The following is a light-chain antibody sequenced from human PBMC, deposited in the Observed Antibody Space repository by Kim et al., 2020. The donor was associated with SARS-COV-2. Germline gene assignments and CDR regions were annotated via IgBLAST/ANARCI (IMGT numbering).Light chain of an antibody. V-gene: IGKV1-5*03. CDR3: QQYNSYPRT. J-gene: IGKJ1*01. CDR1: QSINSW. CDR2: KAS. Sequence: DIQMTQSPSTLSASVGDRVTITCRASQSINSWLAWYQQKPGKAPKVLIYKASSLEGGVPSRFSGSGSGTEFTLTISRLQPDDFATYYCQQYNSYPRTFGQGTKVDIK.